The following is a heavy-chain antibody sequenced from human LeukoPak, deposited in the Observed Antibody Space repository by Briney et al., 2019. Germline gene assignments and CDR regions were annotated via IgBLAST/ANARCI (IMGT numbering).Heavy chain of an antibody. D-gene: IGHD2-15*01. J-gene: IGHJ4*02. V-gene: IGHV3-30*18. CDR1: GFTFSSYG. CDR2: ISYDGSNK. CDR3: AKVLGGLWPGIDY. Sequence: GRSLRLSCAASGFTFSSYGMHWVRQAPGKGLEWVAVISYDGSNKYYADSVTGRFTISRDNAKNTVYLQMNSLRAEDTAVYYCAKVLGGLWPGIDYWGQGTVVTVSS.